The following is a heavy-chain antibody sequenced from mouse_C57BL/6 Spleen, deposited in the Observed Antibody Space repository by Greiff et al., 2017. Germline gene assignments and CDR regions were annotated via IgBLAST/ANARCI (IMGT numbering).Heavy chain of an antibody. D-gene: IGHD1-1*01. CDR2: IYPRSGNT. V-gene: IGHV1-81*01. CDR3: ARWGLLRMDY. Sequence: VKLQESGAELARPGASVKLSCKASGYTFTSYGISWVKQRTGQGLEWIGEIYPRSGNTYYNEKFKGKATLTADKSSSTAYMELRSLTSEDSAVYFCARWGLLRMDYWGQGTSVTVSS. J-gene: IGHJ4*01. CDR1: GYTFTSYG.